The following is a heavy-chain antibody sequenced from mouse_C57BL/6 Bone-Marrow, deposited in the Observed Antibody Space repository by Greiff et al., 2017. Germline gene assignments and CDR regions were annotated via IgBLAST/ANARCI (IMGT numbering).Heavy chain of an antibody. CDR1: GYTFTNYY. Sequence: QVQLQQSGTELVKPGASVKLSCKASGYTFTNYYMHWVKQSHRQGLEWIGNINPSNGGTNYNEKFKSKATLTVDKSSSTAYMQLSSLTSEDSAVYYWARGSGPFAYWGQGTRVTVSA. D-gene: IGHD3-2*02. V-gene: IGHV1-53*01. CDR3: ARGSGPFAY. J-gene: IGHJ3*01. CDR2: INPSNGGT.